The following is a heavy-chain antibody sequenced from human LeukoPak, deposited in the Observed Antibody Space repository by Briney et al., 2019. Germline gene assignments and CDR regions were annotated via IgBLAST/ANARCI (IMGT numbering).Heavy chain of an antibody. J-gene: IGHJ3*02. CDR2: VIPIFGTA. Sequence: ASVKVSCKASGGTFSSYAISWVRQAPGQGLEWMGGVIPIFGTANYAQKFQGRVTITADESTSTAYMELSSLRSEDTAVYYWGGGGGGGGSSTSCYRIWGQGTMVTVSS. D-gene: IGHD2-2*01. CDR1: GGTFSSYA. V-gene: IGHV1-69*13. CDR3: GGGGGGGGSSTSCYRI.